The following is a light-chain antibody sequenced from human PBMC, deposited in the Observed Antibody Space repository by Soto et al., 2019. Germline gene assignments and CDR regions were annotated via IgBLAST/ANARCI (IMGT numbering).Light chain of an antibody. CDR2: RHS. J-gene: IGKJ1*01. CDR1: QRLAYCYGNDS. V-gene: IGKV2-30*01. CDR3: MRGTHGPPS. Sequence: EVVMPQSPLSLPVTRGQPASSSCRSSQRLAYCYGNDSLTWFHQMPGHSHRPLIYRHSNRDSGVPDRFSSSWSGTDFTLKISRVEAEDGGVSYCMRGTHGPPSFGRGTKV.